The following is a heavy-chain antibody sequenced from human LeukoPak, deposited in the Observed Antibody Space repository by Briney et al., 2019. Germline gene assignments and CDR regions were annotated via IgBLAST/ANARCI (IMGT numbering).Heavy chain of an antibody. CDR1: GFTFSSYS. J-gene: IGHJ5*02. CDR2: ISSSSSYI. Sequence: PGGSLRLSCAASGFTFSSYSMNWVRQAPGKGLGWVSSISSSSSYIYYADSVKGRFTISRDNAKNSLYLQMNSLRAEDTAVYYCARAPSDRGFPWGQGTLVTVSS. V-gene: IGHV3-21*01. D-gene: IGHD1-14*01. CDR3: ARAPSDRGFP.